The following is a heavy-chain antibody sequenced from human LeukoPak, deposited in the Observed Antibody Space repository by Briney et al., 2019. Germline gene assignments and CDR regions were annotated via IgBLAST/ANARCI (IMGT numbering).Heavy chain of an antibody. V-gene: IGHV1-18*01. D-gene: IGHD6-19*01. Sequence: GASVKVSRKASGYTFTSYGISWVRQAPGQGLEWMGWISAYDGNTNYAQKLQGRVTMTTDTSTSTAYTELRSLRSDDTAVYYCARDRRGFSSGWSLDYWGQGTLVTVSS. CDR1: GYTFTSYG. J-gene: IGHJ4*02. CDR2: ISAYDGNT. CDR3: ARDRRGFSSGWSLDY.